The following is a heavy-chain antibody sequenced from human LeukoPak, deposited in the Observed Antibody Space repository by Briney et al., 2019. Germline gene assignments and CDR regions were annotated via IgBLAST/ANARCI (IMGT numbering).Heavy chain of an antibody. D-gene: IGHD5-12*01. CDR3: ARGLRLRN. J-gene: IGHJ4*02. CDR1: GGSFSGYY. Sequence: SETLSLTCAVYGGSFSGYYWSWIRQPPGKGLEWLGEINHSGSTNYNPSLKSRVTISVDTSKNQFSLKLSSVTAADTAVYYCARGLRLRNWGQGTLVTVSS. CDR2: INHSGST. V-gene: IGHV4-34*01.